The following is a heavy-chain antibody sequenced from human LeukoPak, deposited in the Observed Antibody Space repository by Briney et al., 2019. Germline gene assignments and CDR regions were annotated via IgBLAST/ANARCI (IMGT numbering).Heavy chain of an antibody. CDR2: ISGSGGST. CDR3: AKSVRYDSSGYWPSFDY. Sequence: GGSLRLSCAASGFTFSSYAMSWVRQAPGKGLEWVSAISGSGGSTYYADSVKGRFTISRDNSKNTLYLQMNSQRAEDTAVYYCAKSVRYDSSGYWPSFDYWGQGTLVTVSS. CDR1: GFTFSSYA. J-gene: IGHJ4*02. D-gene: IGHD3-22*01. V-gene: IGHV3-23*01.